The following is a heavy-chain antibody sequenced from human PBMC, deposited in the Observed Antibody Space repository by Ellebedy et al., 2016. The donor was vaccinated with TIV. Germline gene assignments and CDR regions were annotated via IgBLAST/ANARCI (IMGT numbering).Heavy chain of an antibody. V-gene: IGHV4-34*01. J-gene: IGHJ6*02. CDR1: GGSFSGYY. D-gene: IGHD3-9*01. Sequence: MPSETLSLTCAVYGGSFSGYYWSWIRQPPGKGLEWIGEINHSGSTNYNPSLKSRVTVSVDTSKNQFSLKLSSVTAADTAVYYCARHYDILTGHGNRYYYGMDVWGQGTTVTVSS. CDR2: INHSGST. CDR3: ARHYDILTGHGNRYYYGMDV.